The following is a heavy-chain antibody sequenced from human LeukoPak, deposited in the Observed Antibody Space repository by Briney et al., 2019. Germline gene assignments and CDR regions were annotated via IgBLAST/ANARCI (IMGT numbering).Heavy chain of an antibody. CDR3: AKAAVAGSYYYYYYMDV. V-gene: IGHV3-23*01. Sequence: GGSLRLSCAASGFTFSSYAMSWVRQAPGKGLEWVSAISGSGGNTYYADSVKGRFTISRDNSKNTLCLQMNSLRAEDTAVYYCAKAAVAGSYYYYYYMDVWGKGTTVTVSS. CDR1: GFTFSSYA. J-gene: IGHJ6*03. D-gene: IGHD6-19*01. CDR2: ISGSGGNT.